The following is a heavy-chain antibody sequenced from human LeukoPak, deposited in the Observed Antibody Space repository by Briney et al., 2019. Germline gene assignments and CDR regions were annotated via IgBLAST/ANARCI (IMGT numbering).Heavy chain of an antibody. CDR1: GLIFDDYT. J-gene: IGHJ4*02. CDR2: ISSDGGNT. V-gene: IGHV3-64*01. D-gene: IGHD6-13*01. CDR3: ARGSHRRYSSSWYSL. Sequence: PGRSLRLSCAASGLIFDDYTMHWVRQAPGKGLEYVSSISSDGGNTYYANSVRGRFTISRDNSKNTLYLQMGSLRTEDMAVFYCARGSHRRYSSSWYSLWGQGTLVTVSS.